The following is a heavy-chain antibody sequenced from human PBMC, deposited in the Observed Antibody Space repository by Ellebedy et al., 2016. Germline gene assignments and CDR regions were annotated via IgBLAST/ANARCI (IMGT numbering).Heavy chain of an antibody. CDR2: ITGSGDST. D-gene: IGHD4/OR15-4a*01. V-gene: IGHV3-23*01. Sequence: GGSLRLXXVDYGFTFSNYAMNWVRQAPGKGLEWVSAITGSGDSTYYADSVKGRFTISRDNSKNTLYLQMNSLRAEDTALYYCAKGMRGGADFDYWGQGTLVTVSS. J-gene: IGHJ4*02. CDR1: GFTFSNYA. CDR3: AKGMRGGADFDY.